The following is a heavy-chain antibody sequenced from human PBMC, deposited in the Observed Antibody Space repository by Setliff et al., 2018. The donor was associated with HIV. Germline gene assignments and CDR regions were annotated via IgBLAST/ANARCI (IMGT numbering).Heavy chain of an antibody. Sequence: SETLSLTCTVSGASFIRSRYYWSWIRQPAGKGLEWIGHVYTTGSASYNPSLESRVTILEALSKNQFSLNLDSVTAADTAVYFCARKPSIRGRPFDSWGQGTVVTVSS. V-gene: IGHV4-61*09. CDR1: GASFIRSRYY. D-gene: IGHD3-10*01. CDR2: VYTTGSA. J-gene: IGHJ4*02. CDR3: ARKPSIRGRPFDS.